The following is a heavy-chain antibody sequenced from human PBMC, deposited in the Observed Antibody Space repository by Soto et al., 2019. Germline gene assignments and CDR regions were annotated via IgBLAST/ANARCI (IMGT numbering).Heavy chain of an antibody. V-gene: IGHV4-59*01. J-gene: IGHJ4*02. D-gene: IGHD3-10*01. Sequence: AETLSLTCTVSGGSISSYYWNWIRQPPGKGLEWIGYIYYSGSTNYNPSLKSRVTISVDTSKNQFSLKLSSVTAADTAVYYCARVLMVRGVWASDYWGQGTLVTVSS. CDR3: ARVLMVRGVWASDY. CDR2: IYYSGST. CDR1: GGSISSYY.